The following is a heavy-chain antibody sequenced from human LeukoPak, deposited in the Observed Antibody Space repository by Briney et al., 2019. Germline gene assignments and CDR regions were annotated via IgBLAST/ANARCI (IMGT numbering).Heavy chain of an antibody. Sequence: KVSCKASGYTFTSYYMHWVRQMPGKGLEWMGIIYPGDSDTRYSPSFQGQVTISADKSIGTAYLQWSSLKASDTAMYYCARLGTSNWNNQHWGQGTLVTVSS. CDR3: ARLGTSNWNNQH. CDR1: GYTFTSYY. J-gene: IGHJ1*01. CDR2: IYPGDSDT. V-gene: IGHV5-51*01. D-gene: IGHD1/OR15-1a*01.